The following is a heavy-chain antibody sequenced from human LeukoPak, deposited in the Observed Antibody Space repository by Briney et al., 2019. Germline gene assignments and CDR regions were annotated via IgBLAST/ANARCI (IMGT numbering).Heavy chain of an antibody. Sequence: SETLSLTCTVSGGSISSYYWSWIRQPPGKGLEWIGYIYYSGSTNYNPSLQSRVTISVDTSKNQFSLKLSSVTAADTAVYYCARGDPSSGSPLLDYWGQGTLVTVSS. CDR2: IYYSGST. CDR1: GGSISSYY. J-gene: IGHJ4*02. CDR3: ARGDPSSGSPLLDY. V-gene: IGHV4-59*01. D-gene: IGHD3-22*01.